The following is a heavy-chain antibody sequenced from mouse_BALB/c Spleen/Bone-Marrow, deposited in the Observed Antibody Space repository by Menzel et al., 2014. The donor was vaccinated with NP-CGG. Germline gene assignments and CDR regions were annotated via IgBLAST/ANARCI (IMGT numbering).Heavy chain of an antibody. V-gene: IGHV14-3*02. D-gene: IGHD1-1*01. CDR1: GFNIKDTY. J-gene: IGHJ3*01. CDR2: IDPANGNI. Sequence: EVQEVESGAELVKPGASVNLSCTASGFNIKDTYMHWVKQRPEQGLEWIGRIDPANGNIKYDPKFQGKATITADTSSNTAYLQHSSLTAEDTAVYCCAPYYFGRWFANWGEGTLVTGSA. CDR3: APYYFGRWFAN.